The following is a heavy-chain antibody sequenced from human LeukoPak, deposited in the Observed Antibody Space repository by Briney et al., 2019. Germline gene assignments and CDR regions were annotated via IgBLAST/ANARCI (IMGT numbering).Heavy chain of an antibody. CDR2: IRSKAYGGTT. CDR1: GFTFSSYS. J-gene: IGHJ4*02. V-gene: IGHV3-49*04. D-gene: IGHD3-22*01. Sequence: GGSLRLSCAASGFTFSSYSMHWVRQAPGKGLEWVGFIRSKAYGGTTEYAASVKGRFTISRDDSKSIAYLQMNSLKTEDTAVYYCTSDYYYDSSGYCYVPNYFDYWGQGTLVTVSS. CDR3: TSDYYYDSSGYCYVPNYFDY.